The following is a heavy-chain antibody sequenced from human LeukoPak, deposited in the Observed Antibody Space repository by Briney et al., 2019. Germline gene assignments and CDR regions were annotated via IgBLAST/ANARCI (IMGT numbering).Heavy chain of an antibody. J-gene: IGHJ4*02. CDR1: GYTFTNYD. CDR3: ARGRGGTVVRGYLDY. Sequence: ASVKVSCKASGYTFTNYDNMWVRQATGQGPEWMGWMNSNSGNTGYAQKFQGRVTMTRDTSINTAYMELHSLTSEDTAVYYCARGRGGTVVRGYLDYWGQGTLVTVSS. D-gene: IGHD3-10*01. CDR2: MNSNSGNT. V-gene: IGHV1-8*01.